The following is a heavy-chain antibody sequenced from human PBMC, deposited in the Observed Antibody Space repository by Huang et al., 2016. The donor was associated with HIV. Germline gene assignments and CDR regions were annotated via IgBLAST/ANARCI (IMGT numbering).Heavy chain of an antibody. CDR2: IYEGGST. V-gene: IGHV4-39*02. CDR3: AGSYNWNSVDY. J-gene: IGHJ4*02. D-gene: IGHD1-20*01. CDR1: GGSISSSSYR. Sequence: QLQLQGSGPRLVKPSETLPLTCTVSGGSISSSSYRWGWIRQSPGKGLEWVGSIYEGGSTHHNPSLKSRLTMSVDTSKNHFSLRLTSVTAADTAVYYCAGSYNWNSVDYWGQGTLVTVSS.